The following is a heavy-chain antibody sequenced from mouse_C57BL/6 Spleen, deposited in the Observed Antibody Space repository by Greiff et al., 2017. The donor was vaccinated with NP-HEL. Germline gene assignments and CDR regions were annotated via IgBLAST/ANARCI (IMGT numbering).Heavy chain of an antibody. Sequence: VQLQQPGAELVKPGASVKLSCKASGYTFTSYWMHCVPQRPGRGLEWIGRIAPNSGGTKYNEKFKSKATLTVDKPSSTAYMQLSSLTSEDSAVYYCARSGTTVVAPYYAMDYWGQGTSVTVSS. CDR1: GYTFTSYW. CDR3: ARSGTTVVAPYYAMDY. D-gene: IGHD1-1*01. V-gene: IGHV1-72*01. J-gene: IGHJ4*01. CDR2: IAPNSGGT.